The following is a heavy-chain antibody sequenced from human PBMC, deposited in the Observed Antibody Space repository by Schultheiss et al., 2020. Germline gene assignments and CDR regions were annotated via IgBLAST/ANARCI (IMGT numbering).Heavy chain of an antibody. J-gene: IGHJ6*02. CDR2: IYYSGST. CDR3: ARAQRYNWNFGAMDV. CDR1: GGSISSYY. V-gene: IGHV4-59*01. D-gene: IGHD1-7*01. Sequence: GSLRLSCTVSGGSISSYYRSWIRQPPGKGLEWIGYIYYSGSTNYNPSLKSRVTISVDTSKNQFSLKLSSVTAADTAVYYCARAQRYNWNFGAMDVWGQGATVTVAS.